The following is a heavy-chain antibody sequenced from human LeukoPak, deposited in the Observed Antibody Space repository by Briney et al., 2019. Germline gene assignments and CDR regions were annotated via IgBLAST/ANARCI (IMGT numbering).Heavy chain of an antibody. D-gene: IGHD3-10*01. Sequence: PGGSLRLSCAASGFTFSDYYMSWIRQAPGKGLEWVSYISSSGSTIYYADSVKGRFTISRDNAKNSLYLQMNSLRAEDTAVYYCARTSYYGSGSYHRHQYAFDIWGQGTMVTVSS. CDR2: ISSSGSTI. J-gene: IGHJ3*02. CDR1: GFTFSDYY. CDR3: ARTSYYGSGSYHRHQYAFDI. V-gene: IGHV3-11*04.